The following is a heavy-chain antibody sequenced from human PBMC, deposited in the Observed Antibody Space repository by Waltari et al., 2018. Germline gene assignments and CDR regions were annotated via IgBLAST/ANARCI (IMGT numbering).Heavy chain of an antibody. J-gene: IGHJ3*01. Sequence: QGQLQESGPRRVKPSETRALTCTVCGYSTSSGYYWGWNMQPPGKGLEWIGSIYHRGSTYYNPSLMRRVPISVDTSKNQFSLKLSSVTAADTAVYYCARGLPGHSIFSAWGQGTMVTVSS. CDR2: IYHRGST. CDR1: GYSTSSGYY. D-gene: IGHD3-3*01. V-gene: IGHV4-38-2*02. CDR3: ARGLPGHSIFSA.